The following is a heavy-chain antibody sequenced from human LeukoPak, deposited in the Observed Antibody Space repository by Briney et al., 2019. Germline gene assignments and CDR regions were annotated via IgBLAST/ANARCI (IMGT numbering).Heavy chain of an antibody. D-gene: IGHD1-26*01. CDR3: ARPPSGSGSKPALDY. CDR1: GYTFTGYY. CDR2: INPNSGGT. J-gene: IGHJ4*02. V-gene: IGHV1-2*06. Sequence: ASVKVSCKASGYTFTGYYMHWVRQAPGQGLEWMGRINPNSGGTNYAQKFQGRVTMTRDTSISTAYMELSRLRSDDTAVYYCARPPSGSGSKPALDYWGQGTLVTVSS.